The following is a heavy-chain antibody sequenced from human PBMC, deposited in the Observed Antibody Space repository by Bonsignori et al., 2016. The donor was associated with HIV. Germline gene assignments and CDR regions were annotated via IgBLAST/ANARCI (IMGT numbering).Heavy chain of an antibody. Sequence: SETLSLTCTVSGGSISSSSYYWGWIRQPPGKGLEWIGSIYYSGGTFYNPSLKSRVSISVDTSKNQFSLKLSSVTAADTAVYYCARIIYDFWSGYYTPSYYFDYWGQGTLVTVSS. V-gene: IGHV4-39*07. J-gene: IGHJ4*02. CDR2: IYYSGGT. D-gene: IGHD3-3*01. CDR1: GGSISSSSYY. CDR3: ARIIYDFWSGYYTPSYYFDY.